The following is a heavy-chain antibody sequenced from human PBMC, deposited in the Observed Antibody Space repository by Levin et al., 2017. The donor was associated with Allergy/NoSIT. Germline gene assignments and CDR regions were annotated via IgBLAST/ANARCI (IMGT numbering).Heavy chain of an antibody. CDR3: ARRGTRDYYYYMDV. Sequence: GESLKISCQGSGYSFTSYWIGWVRQMPGKGLEWLGIIYPGDSDTRYSPSFQGQVTISADKSISTAYLQWSILKASDTAIYYCARRGTRDYYYYMDVWGKGTTVTVSS. CDR1: GYSFTSYW. J-gene: IGHJ6*03. D-gene: IGHD1-1*01. CDR2: IYPGDSDT. V-gene: IGHV5-51*01.